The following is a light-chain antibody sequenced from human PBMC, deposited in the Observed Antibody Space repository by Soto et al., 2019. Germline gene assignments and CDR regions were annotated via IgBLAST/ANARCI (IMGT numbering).Light chain of an antibody. CDR3: QQYGTSEII. J-gene: IGKJ5*01. CDR2: DTS. V-gene: IGKV3-20*01. Sequence: EIALTQSPGTLSLSPGERATLSCRASQRPSNSHVAWYLLKPGQAPRLLIFDTSSRATGIPDRFSGSVSGTDFTLTISRLEPEDFAVFYCQQYGTSEIIFGQGTRLEIK. CDR1: QRPSNSH.